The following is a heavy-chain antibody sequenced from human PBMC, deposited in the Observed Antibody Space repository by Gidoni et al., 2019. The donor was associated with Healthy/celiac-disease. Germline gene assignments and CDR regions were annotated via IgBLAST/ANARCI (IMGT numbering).Heavy chain of an antibody. J-gene: IGHJ3*02. CDR2: IYPGDSDT. CDR3: ARLLGESYGGNGAAFDI. CDR1: GYSFTSYW. V-gene: IGHV5-51*03. Sequence: EVQLVQSGAEVKKPGESLKISCKGSGYSFTSYWIGWVRQMPGKGQEWLGIIYPGDSDTRYSPSFQGQVTISADKSISTAYLQWSSLKASDTAMYYCARLLGESYGGNGAAFDIWGQGTMVTVSS. D-gene: IGHD4-17*01.